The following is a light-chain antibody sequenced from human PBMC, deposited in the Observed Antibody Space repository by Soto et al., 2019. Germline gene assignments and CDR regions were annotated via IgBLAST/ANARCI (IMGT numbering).Light chain of an antibody. V-gene: IGKV1-5*01. CDR2: DAS. Sequence: DIQMTQSPSTLSATAGDRVTITCRASQSISSWLAWYQQKPGEAPKLLIYDASNLESGVPSRFSGSGSGTEFTLTISNLQPDDFATYYCQQYNSYWTFGQGTKVDIK. J-gene: IGKJ1*01. CDR1: QSISSW. CDR3: QQYNSYWT.